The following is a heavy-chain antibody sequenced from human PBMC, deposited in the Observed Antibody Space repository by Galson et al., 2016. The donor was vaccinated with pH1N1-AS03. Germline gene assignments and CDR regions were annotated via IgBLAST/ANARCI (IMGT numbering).Heavy chain of an antibody. J-gene: IGHJ6*02. CDR3: ARDVLPYSLGLDV. CDR2: VSHAGRT. V-gene: IGHV4-4*02. D-gene: IGHD5-18*01. CDR1: GDSISTSNW. Sequence: SETLSLTCAVSGDSISTSNWWSWVRQPPGKGLGWIGEVSHAGRTNYSPSLKSRVTISLDKSKNQFSLQLTSVTAADTAVYYCARDVLPYSLGLDVWGQGTTVTVSS.